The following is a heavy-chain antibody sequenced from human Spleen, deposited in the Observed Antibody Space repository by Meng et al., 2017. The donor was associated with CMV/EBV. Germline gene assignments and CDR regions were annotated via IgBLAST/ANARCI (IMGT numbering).Heavy chain of an antibody. Sequence: GGSLRLSLTCAASGFTFINYPMHWVRQSPGKGLEWVAIISYDGTNKYYADSVKGRFTISRDNSKNTLYLQMNSLRAEDTAVYFCAKDLGFHDFWHDHSTGYTMDVWGQGTSVTVSS. J-gene: IGHJ6*02. V-gene: IGHV3-30*18. CDR1: GFTFINYP. CDR2: ISYDGTNK. CDR3: AKDLGFHDFWHDHSTGYTMDV. D-gene: IGHD3-3*01.